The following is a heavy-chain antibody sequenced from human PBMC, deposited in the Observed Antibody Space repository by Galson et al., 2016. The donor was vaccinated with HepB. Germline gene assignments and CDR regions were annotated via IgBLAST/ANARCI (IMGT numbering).Heavy chain of an antibody. V-gene: IGHV3-30*04. D-gene: IGHD1-1*01. CDR2: ILYDGSNK. CDR1: GFTFSRYA. CDR3: ARSGGAPRAYYYYGLDV. Sequence: LRLSCAASGFTFSRYAMNWVRQAPGKGLEWMAVILYDGSNKYYADSVKGRFTISRDNSKNTLYLQVNSLRTEDTAVYYCARSGGAPRAYYYYGLDVWGQGTTVTVSS. J-gene: IGHJ6*02.